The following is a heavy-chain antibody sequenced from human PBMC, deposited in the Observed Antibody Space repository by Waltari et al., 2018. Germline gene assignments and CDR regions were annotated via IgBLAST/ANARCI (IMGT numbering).Heavy chain of an antibody. CDR1: GYSFTSYW. CDR2: SSPGDSVT. CDR3: ARALSVEMATVFFDY. V-gene: IGHV5-51*01. Sequence: EVQLVQSGAEVKKPGESLKISCKGSGYSFTSYWIGWVRQMPGKGLEWVWVSSPGDSVTRDCPSLQGQVTSSADKSICTSYLQWSSLKASDPPMYYCARALSVEMATVFFDYWGQGTLVTVSS. J-gene: IGHJ4*02. D-gene: IGHD4-4*01.